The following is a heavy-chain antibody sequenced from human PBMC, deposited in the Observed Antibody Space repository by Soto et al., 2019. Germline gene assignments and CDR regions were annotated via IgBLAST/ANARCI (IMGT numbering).Heavy chain of an antibody. Sequence: SVKVSSKASGGRFSSYSRSSLRQAPGQGLEWMGGIIPIFDTANYAQKFQGRVTITADESTSTAYMELSSLRSEDTAVYYCARDGVSSSSPNFFDPWGQGTMVPVS. J-gene: IGHJ5*02. V-gene: IGHV1-69*13. CDR2: IIPIFDTA. D-gene: IGHD6-6*01. CDR3: ARDGVSSSSPNFFDP. CDR1: GGRFSSYS.